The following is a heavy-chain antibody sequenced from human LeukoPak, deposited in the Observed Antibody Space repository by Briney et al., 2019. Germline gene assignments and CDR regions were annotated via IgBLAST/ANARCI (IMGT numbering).Heavy chain of an antibody. V-gene: IGHV2-5*02. Sequence: TLSLTCTVSGGSMIRTDYYWGWIRQPPGKALEWLALIFWDDDKRYSPSLKSRLTITKDTSRNQVVLTMTNMDPVDTATYYCAHSEGFDYWGQGTLVTVSS. CDR1: GGSMIRTDYY. CDR2: IFWDDDK. CDR3: AHSEGFDY. J-gene: IGHJ4*02.